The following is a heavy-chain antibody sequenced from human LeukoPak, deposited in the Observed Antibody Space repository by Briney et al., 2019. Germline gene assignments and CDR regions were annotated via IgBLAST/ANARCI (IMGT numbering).Heavy chain of an antibody. CDR2: ISGGGGTT. D-gene: IGHD2-15*01. CDR1: GLTFSTYA. V-gene: IGHV3-23*01. J-gene: IGHJ4*02. Sequence: GGSLRLSCAASGLTFSTYAMSWVRQAPGKGLEWVSAISGGGGTTYYADSVKGRFTITRDNSKNTLYLQINTLRAEDTAVYYCAKDLSHCSGGSCYSNYWGQGTLVTVSS. CDR3: AKDLSHCSGGSCYSNY.